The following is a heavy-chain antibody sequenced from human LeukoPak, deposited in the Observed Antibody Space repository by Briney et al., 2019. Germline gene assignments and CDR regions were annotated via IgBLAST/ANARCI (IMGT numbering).Heavy chain of an antibody. CDR3: ARDGMTYYDILTGDFDY. CDR2: ISSSSSYI. V-gene: IGHV3-21*01. D-gene: IGHD3-9*01. Sequence: PGGSLRLSCAASGFTFSSYSMNWVRQAPGKGLEWVSSISSSSSYIYCADSVKGRFTISRDNAKNSLYLQMNSLRAEDTAVYYCARDGMTYYDILTGDFDYWGQETLVTVSS. J-gene: IGHJ4*02. CDR1: GFTFSSYS.